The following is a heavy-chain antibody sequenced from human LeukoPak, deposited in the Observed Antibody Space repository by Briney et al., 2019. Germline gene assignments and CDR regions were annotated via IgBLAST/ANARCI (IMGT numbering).Heavy chain of an antibody. CDR2: IKSKTDGGTT. CDR3: TTGYYYDSSGYYNLHYYFDY. J-gene: IGHJ4*02. Sequence: GGSLRLSCAASGFTFSNAWMSWVRQAPGKGLEWVGRIKSKTDGGTTDYAAPVKGRFTISRDDSKNTLYLQMNSLKTEDTAVYYCTTGYYYDSSGYYNLHYYFDYWGQGTLVTASP. D-gene: IGHD3-22*01. V-gene: IGHV3-15*01. CDR1: GFTFSNAW.